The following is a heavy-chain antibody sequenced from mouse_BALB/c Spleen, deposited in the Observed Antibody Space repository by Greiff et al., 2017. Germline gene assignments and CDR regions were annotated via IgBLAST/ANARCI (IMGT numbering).Heavy chain of an antibody. J-gene: IGHJ4*01. CDR3: ARGERLYYYAMDY. V-gene: IGHV1-18*01. CDR1: GYTFTDYN. Sequence: EVKLQESGPELVKPGASVKIPCKASGYTFTDYNMDWVKQSHGKSLEWIGDINPNNGGTIYNQKFKGKATLTVDKSSSTAYMELRSLTSEDTAVYYFARGERLYYYAMDYWGQGTSVTVSS. CDR2: INPNNGGT.